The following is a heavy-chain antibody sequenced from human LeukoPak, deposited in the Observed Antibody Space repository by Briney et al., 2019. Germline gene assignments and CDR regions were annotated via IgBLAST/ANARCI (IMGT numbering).Heavy chain of an antibody. V-gene: IGHV1-18*01. Sequence: GAPVTVSCTPSGYSFGIYGISWVRQAPGQGLEWSGWISGYNDNPKYAQKFQGRVTMTTDTSTSTAYMDLRSLRTDDTAVYYCARDWYCSGGSCYDCFDPWGQGTLVTVSS. CDR2: ISGYNDNP. CDR1: GYSFGIYG. CDR3: ARDWYCSGGSCYDCFDP. D-gene: IGHD2-15*01. J-gene: IGHJ5*02.